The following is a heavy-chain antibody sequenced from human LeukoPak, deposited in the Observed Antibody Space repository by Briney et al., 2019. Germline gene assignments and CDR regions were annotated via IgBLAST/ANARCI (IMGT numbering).Heavy chain of an antibody. Sequence: GGSLRLTCAASGFTFSVCYMSWGRQAPGKGLEWVSYISGTSSYTTYADSVKGRFTISRDNAKNSLYLQMKSLRGKDTAVYYCARLVAIAAAGTPDYGGQGTLVTVSS. J-gene: IGHJ4*02. CDR1: GFTFSVCY. CDR2: ISGTSSYT. CDR3: ARLVAIAAAGTPDY. D-gene: IGHD6-13*01. V-gene: IGHV3-11*06.